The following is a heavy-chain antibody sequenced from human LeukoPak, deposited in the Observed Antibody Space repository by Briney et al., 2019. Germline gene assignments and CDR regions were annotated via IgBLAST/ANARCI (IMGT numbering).Heavy chain of an antibody. J-gene: IGHJ4*02. D-gene: IGHD1-26*01. CDR1: VVSASSKSAA. CDR3: AREQWELLDY. V-gene: IGHV6-1*01. Sequence: SRTLSLTRAISVVSASSKSAASDSIRQSPSGGLEWVGRTYYRSKWYNDYAVSVKSRITINPDTSKNQFALQLNSVTPEDTAVYYCAREQWELLDYWGQGNLVTVSS. CDR2: TYYRSKWYN.